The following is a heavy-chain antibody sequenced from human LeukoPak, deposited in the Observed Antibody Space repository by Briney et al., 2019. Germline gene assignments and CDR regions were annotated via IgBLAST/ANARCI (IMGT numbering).Heavy chain of an antibody. V-gene: IGHV5-51*01. J-gene: IGHJ3*02. CDR1: GYSFSTYW. CDR2: MYPGDSDT. CDR3: ARRDGYNMGAFDI. Sequence: GESLKISCRGSGYSFSTYWVGWVRQMPGKGLEWMGIMYPGDSDTRYSPSFQGQFTISADKSISTAYLQWSSLKASDTAMYYCARRDGYNMGAFDIWGQGTMVTVSS. D-gene: IGHD5-24*01.